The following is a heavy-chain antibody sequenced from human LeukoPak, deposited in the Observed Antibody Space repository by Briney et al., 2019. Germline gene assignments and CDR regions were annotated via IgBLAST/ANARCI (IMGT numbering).Heavy chain of an antibody. D-gene: IGHD4-23*01. J-gene: IGHJ5*02. Sequence: GASVKVSCTASGYTFTSYDINWVRQATGQGLEWVGWMSPNSGNTGYAQKFQGRVTMTRNTFISTAYMELSSLRSEDTAVYYCAVDYGGNSGWFDPWGQGTLVTVSS. CDR1: GYTFTSYD. V-gene: IGHV1-8*01. CDR2: MSPNSGNT. CDR3: AVDYGGNSGWFDP.